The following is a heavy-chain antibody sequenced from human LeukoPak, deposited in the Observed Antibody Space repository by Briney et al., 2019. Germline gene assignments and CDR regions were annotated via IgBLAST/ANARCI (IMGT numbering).Heavy chain of an antibody. Sequence: PSETLSLTCTVSGGSISSGSYYWSWIRQPAGKGLEWIVRIYTSGSTNYNPSLKSRVTISVDTSKNQFSLKLSSVTAADTAVYYCARGRFLEWLWGQGTLVTVSS. D-gene: IGHD3-3*01. CDR2: IYTSGST. J-gene: IGHJ4*02. CDR1: GGSISSGSYY. V-gene: IGHV4-61*02. CDR3: ARGRFLEWL.